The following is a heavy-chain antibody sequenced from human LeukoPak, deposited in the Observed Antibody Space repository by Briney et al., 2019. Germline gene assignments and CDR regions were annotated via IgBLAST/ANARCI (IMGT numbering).Heavy chain of an antibody. V-gene: IGHV4-34*01. Sequence: KTSETLSLTCAVYGGSFSGYYWSWIRQPPGKGLEWIGEINHSGSTNYNPSLKSRVTISVDTSKNQFSLKLSSVTAADTAVYYCARNFRLSLSAFGVVIIPVSYWFDPWGQGTLVTVSS. J-gene: IGHJ5*02. D-gene: IGHD3-3*01. CDR2: INHSGST. CDR1: GGSFSGYY. CDR3: ARNFRLSLSAFGVVIIPVSYWFDP.